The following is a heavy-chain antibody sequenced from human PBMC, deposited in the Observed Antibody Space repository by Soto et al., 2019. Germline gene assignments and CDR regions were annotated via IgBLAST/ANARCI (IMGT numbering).Heavy chain of an antibody. CDR1: GGTFSSYA. CDR2: IIPIFGTA. CDR3: AGRYCSGGSCYSLAFDY. J-gene: IGHJ4*02. V-gene: IGHV1-69*12. D-gene: IGHD2-15*01. Sequence: QVQLVQSGAEVKKPGSSVKVSCKASGGTFSSYAISWVRHAPGQGLEWMGGIIPIFGTANYAQKFQGRVTITADESTSTAYMELSSLRSEDTAVYYCAGRYCSGGSCYSLAFDYWGQGTLVTVSS.